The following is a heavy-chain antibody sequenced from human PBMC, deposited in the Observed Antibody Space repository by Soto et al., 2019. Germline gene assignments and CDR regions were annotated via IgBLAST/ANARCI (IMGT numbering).Heavy chain of an antibody. CDR3: ARSRCSSGQCYYFDY. Sequence: EVQLVESGEGLVQPGGSLRLSCAASGFTFSSYNIHWIRQAPGKGLEFVSAISRSGDRTYYADSVKGRFTITRDNSKNTVWLPMGSLRSEAIAVYYCARSRCSSGQCYYFDYWGRGSLVSVSS. J-gene: IGHJ4*02. V-gene: IGHV3-64*02. D-gene: IGHD2-15*01. CDR1: GFTFSSYN. CDR2: ISRSGDRT.